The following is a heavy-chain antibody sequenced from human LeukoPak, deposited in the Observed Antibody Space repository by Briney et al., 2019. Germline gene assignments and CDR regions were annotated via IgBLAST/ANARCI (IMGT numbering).Heavy chain of an antibody. V-gene: IGHV3-74*03. Sequence: PGESLRLSCAASGFTFSVYYMFWVRQAPGKGLVWVSNISPDATNSKYADFVEGRFTISRDNAKNTLYLQLNSLRVEDAAVYYCANLGTVYDAFDIWGQGTMATVSS. CDR3: ANLGTVYDAFDI. CDR1: GFTFSVYY. D-gene: IGHD4-17*01. CDR2: ISPDATNS. J-gene: IGHJ3*02.